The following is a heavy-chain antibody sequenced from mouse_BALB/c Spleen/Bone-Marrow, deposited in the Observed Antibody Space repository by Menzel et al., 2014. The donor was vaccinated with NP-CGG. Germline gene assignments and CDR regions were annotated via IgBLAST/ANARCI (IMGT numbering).Heavy chain of an antibody. Sequence: EVQLQESGGGLVQPGGSLRLSCAPSGFTFTDYYMSWVRQPPGKALEWLGFIRNKANGYTTEYSASVRGRFTISRDNSQSILYLQMNTLRAEDSAAYYCARDYGNYVRFAYWCQGTLVTVSA. CDR2: IRNKANGYTT. J-gene: IGHJ3*01. D-gene: IGHD2-1*01. V-gene: IGHV7-3*02. CDR1: GFTFTDYY. CDR3: ARDYGNYVRFAY.